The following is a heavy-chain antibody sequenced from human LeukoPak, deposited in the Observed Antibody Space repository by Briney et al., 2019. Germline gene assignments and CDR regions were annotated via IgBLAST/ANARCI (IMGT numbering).Heavy chain of an antibody. Sequence: GGSLRLSCAASGFTFSSYSMNWVRQAPGKGLEWVSSISSSSSYIYYADSVKGRFTISRDNAKNSLYLQMNSLRAEDTAVYYCARGGSSGPTGFDYWGPGTLVTVSS. D-gene: IGHD6-19*01. CDR1: GFTFSSYS. J-gene: IGHJ4*02. CDR2: ISSSSSYI. V-gene: IGHV3-21*01. CDR3: ARGGSSGPTGFDY.